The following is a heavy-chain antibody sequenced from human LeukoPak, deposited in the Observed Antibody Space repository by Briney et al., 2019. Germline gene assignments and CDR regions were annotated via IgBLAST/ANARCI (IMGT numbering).Heavy chain of an antibody. Sequence: GGSLSLSCAASDLTFSNYAKSWLPHAPGKGLECVLSLSNGNSYIYYADSVKGRFTITRDNPKNSLYLQMNSLRAEDTAVYYCARVSDGAFDYWGQGTLVTVSS. CDR2: LSNGNSYI. D-gene: IGHD1-26*01. CDR3: ARVSDGAFDY. V-gene: IGHV3-21*01. J-gene: IGHJ4*02. CDR1: DLTFSNYA.